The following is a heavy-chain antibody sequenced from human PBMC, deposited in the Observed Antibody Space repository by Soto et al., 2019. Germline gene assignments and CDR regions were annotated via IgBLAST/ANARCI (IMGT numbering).Heavy chain of an antibody. CDR3: ARATYSSAWYRFDL. J-gene: IGHJ4*02. CDR1: GFTFSGYW. V-gene: IGHV3-7*03. D-gene: IGHD6-19*01. Sequence: QLVESGGGLVQPGGSLRLSCEASGFTFSGYWMSWVRQAPGKGLGWVADIKHDGSVQYYVDSVKGRFTISRDNAKKLLYLQMNGLRAEDTALYYCARATYSSAWYRFDLWGQGTLVTVSS. CDR2: IKHDGSVQ.